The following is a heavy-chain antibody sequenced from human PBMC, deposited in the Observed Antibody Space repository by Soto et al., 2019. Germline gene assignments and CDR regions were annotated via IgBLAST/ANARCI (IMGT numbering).Heavy chain of an antibody. CDR1: GAPLGANL. V-gene: IGHV1-69*01. Sequence: QVQLVQSGAEVKKPGPPLKVSGKPSGAPLGANLTAWLRRAPEQGLEWMGGIIPIFVTANYAKKFQGRVTITADESTSTAYMELSSLRSEDTAVYYCARATLAAFDYWGQGTLVTVSS. J-gene: IGHJ4*02. D-gene: IGHD6-6*01. CDR3: ARATLAAFDY. CDR2: IIPIFVTA.